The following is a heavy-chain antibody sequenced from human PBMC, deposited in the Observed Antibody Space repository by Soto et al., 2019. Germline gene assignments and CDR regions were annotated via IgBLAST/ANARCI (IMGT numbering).Heavy chain of an antibody. CDR3: ARGLTSGDY. J-gene: IGHJ4*02. CDR2: INPNGGST. V-gene: IGHV1-46*01. CDR1: GYTFTSFY. Sequence: QVQLVQSGAEVKNPGASVKVSCKASGYTFTSFYIHWVHQAPGQALEWMSIINPNGGSTNYAQNLQGRVTLTRDTSTNTVYLELSSLRSEDTAVYYCARGLTSGDYWGQGTLVTVSS.